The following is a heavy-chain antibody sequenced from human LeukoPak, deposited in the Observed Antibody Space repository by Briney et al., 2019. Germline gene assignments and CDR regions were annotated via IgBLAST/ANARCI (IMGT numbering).Heavy chain of an antibody. V-gene: IGHV1-2*02. CDR2: INPNSGGT. CDR1: GYTFTGYY. D-gene: IGHD3-22*01. CDR3: ARALPPYDSSGGHFDY. Sequence: GASVKVSFKASGYTFTGYYMHWVRQAPGQGLEWMGWINPNSGGTNYAQKFQGRVTMTRDTSISTDYMELSRLRSDDTAVYYCARALPPYDSSGGHFDYWGQGTLVTVSS. J-gene: IGHJ4*02.